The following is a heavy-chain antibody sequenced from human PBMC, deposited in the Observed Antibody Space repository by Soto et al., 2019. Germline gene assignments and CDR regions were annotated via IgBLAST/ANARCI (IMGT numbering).Heavy chain of an antibody. J-gene: IGHJ3*02. D-gene: IGHD2-2*01. CDR3: ARVADIVVVPASPGGDDAFDI. Sequence: GGSLRLSCAASGFTFSSYSMNWVRQAPGKGLEWVSSISSSSSYIYYADSVKGRFTISRDNAKNSLYLQMNSLRAEDTAVYYCARVADIVVVPASPGGDDAFDIWGQGTMVTVSS. CDR1: GFTFSSYS. CDR2: ISSSSSYI. V-gene: IGHV3-21*01.